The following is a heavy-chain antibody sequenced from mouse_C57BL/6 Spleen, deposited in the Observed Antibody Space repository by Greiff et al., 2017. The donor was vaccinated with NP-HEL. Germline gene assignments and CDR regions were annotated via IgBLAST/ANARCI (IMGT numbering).Heavy chain of an antibody. CDR1: GYTFTSYW. Sequence: VQLQQPGAELVKPGASVKLSCKASGYTFTSYWMQWVKQRPGQGLEWIGEIDPSDSYTNYNQKFKGKATLTVDTSSSTAYMQLSSLTSEDSAVYYCARSGGDYYGSGYWGQGTTLTVSS. CDR3: ARSGGDYYGSGY. D-gene: IGHD1-1*01. J-gene: IGHJ2*01. CDR2: IDPSDSYT. V-gene: IGHV1-50*01.